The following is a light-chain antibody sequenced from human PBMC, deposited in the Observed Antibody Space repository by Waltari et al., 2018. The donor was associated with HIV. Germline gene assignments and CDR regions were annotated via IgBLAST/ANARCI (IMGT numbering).Light chain of an antibody. V-gene: IGLV2-23*02. CDR3: CSYAGSESSEV. J-gene: IGLJ2*01. CDR2: DVT. CDR1: SSHIGANNY. Sequence: QSALTQPASVSGSPGQSITIPCTGTSSHIGANNYVSWYQHHPGKAPKLIIYDVTKRPSGVSNRFSGSKSGNTASLTISGLQAEDEADYHCCSYAGSESSEVFGGGTKLTVL.